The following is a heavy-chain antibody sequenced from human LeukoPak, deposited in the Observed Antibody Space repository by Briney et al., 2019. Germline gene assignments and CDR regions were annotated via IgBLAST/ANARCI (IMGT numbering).Heavy chain of an antibody. J-gene: IGHJ4*02. Sequence: PSGGSLRLSCAASGFTFSSYAMPWVRQAPGKGLEWVAVISYDGSNKYYADSVKGRFTISRDNSKNTLYLQMNSLRAEDTAVYYCAIDTSDDYADYWGQGTLVTVSS. CDR3: AIDTSDDYADY. V-gene: IGHV3-30-3*01. CDR1: GFTFSSYA. CDR2: ISYDGSNK.